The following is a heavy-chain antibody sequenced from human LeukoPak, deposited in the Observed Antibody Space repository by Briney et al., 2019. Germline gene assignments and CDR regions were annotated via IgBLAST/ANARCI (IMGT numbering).Heavy chain of an antibody. V-gene: IGHV4-30-4*01. CDR2: IYNSGIT. D-gene: IGHD5-12*01. CDR3: ARDRSGYDHLDS. Sequence: SETLSLTCTGSGGSISRGVYYGSWIRQPPGKGLEWIGYIYNSGITYYNPSLKSRVTISGDAYKNQFSLKLTSLTAADTAVHYCARDRSGYDHLDSWGPGTLVTVSS. J-gene: IGHJ4*02. CDR1: GGSISRGVYY.